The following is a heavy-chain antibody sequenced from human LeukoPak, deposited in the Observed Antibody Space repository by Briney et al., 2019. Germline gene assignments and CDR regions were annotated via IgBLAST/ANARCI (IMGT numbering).Heavy chain of an antibody. V-gene: IGHV1-18*01. CDR2: ISAYNGNT. Sequence: ASVKVSCKASGYTFTSYGISWERQASGQGLEWMGWISAYNGNTNYAQKLQGRVTMTTDTSTSTAYMELRSLRSDDTAVYYCARFYYDILTGYYNAFDIWGQGTMVTVSS. CDR3: ARFYYDILTGYYNAFDI. D-gene: IGHD3-9*01. CDR1: GYTFTSYG. J-gene: IGHJ3*02.